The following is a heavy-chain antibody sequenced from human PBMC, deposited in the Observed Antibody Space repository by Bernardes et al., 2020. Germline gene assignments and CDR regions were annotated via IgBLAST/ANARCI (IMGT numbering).Heavy chain of an antibody. CDR2: IWYDGSNK. J-gene: IGHJ5*02. V-gene: IGHV3-33*01. D-gene: IGHD3-16*01. CDR1: GFIFSSYG. CDR3: ARDPGGIMVKQSGWFDP. Sequence: GGSLRLSCAASGFIFSSYGVHWVRQAPGKGLEWVAVIWYDGSNKYYADSVKGRFTISRDNSKNTLYLQMNSLRAEDTAVYYCARDPGGIMVKQSGWFDPWGQGTLVTVSS.